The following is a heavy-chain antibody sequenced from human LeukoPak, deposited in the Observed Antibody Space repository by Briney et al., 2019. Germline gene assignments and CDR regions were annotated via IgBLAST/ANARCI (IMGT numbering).Heavy chain of an antibody. Sequence: GGSLRLSCAASGFTFSSYAMSWVRQAPGKGLEWVSAISGSGGSTYYADSVKGRFTISRDNSKNTLYLQMNSLRAEDTAVYYCARDRVVVVITTPDYWGQGTLVTVSS. D-gene: IGHD3-22*01. CDR2: ISGSGGST. CDR1: GFTFSSYA. J-gene: IGHJ4*02. V-gene: IGHV3-23*01. CDR3: ARDRVVVVITTPDY.